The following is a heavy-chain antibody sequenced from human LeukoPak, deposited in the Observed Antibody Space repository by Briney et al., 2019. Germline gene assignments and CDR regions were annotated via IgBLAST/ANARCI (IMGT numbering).Heavy chain of an antibody. CDR2: ISGSGGST. Sequence: GGSLRLSCAASGFTFSSYAMSWVRQAPGKGLEWVSAISGSGGSTYYADSVKGRFTISRDNSKNTLFLQMNSLRAEDTAVYYCAKGRGTTVTSAANYWGQGTLVTVSS. D-gene: IGHD4-17*01. V-gene: IGHV3-23*01. J-gene: IGHJ4*02. CDR1: GFTFSSYA. CDR3: AKGRGTTVTSAANY.